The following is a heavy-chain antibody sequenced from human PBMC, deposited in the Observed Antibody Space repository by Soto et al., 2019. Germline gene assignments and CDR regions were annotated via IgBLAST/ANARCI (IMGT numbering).Heavy chain of an antibody. D-gene: IGHD2-15*01. V-gene: IGHV1-2*04. CDR2: INPNSGGT. CDR3: ARGPPSSPGYCSGRSCSCTGGRHYYMDV. J-gene: IGHJ6*03. Sequence: ASVKVSCKASGYTFTGYYMHWVRQAPGQGLEWMGWINPNSGGTNYAQKFQGWVTMTRDTSISTAYMELSRLRSDDTAVYYCARGPPSSPGYCSGRSCSCTGGRHYYMDVWGKGTTVPVSS. CDR1: GYTFTGYY.